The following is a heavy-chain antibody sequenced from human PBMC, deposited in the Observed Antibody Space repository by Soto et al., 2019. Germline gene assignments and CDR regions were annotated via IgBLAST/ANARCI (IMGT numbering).Heavy chain of an antibody. CDR2: ISSTTNYI. V-gene: IGHV3-21*04. D-gene: IGHD3-22*01. CDR1: GFTFARYS. J-gene: IGHJ4*02. Sequence: PGGSLRLSCAASGFTFARYSMNWVRQAPGKGLEWVSSISSTTNYIYYADSVKGRFTISRDNSKNTLYLQMSSLRAEDTAVYYCAKVFYYYDSSGYYYFDYWGQGTLVTVSS. CDR3: AKVFYYYDSSGYYYFDY.